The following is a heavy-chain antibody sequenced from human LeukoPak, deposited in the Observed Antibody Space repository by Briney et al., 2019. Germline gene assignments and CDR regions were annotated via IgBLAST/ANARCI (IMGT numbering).Heavy chain of an antibody. CDR1: GGSISSGGYY. CDR3: ARGSEWCMLHRSCNWFDP. Sequence: PSETLSLTCTVSGGSISSGGYYWSWIRQHPGKGLEWIGYIYYSGSTYYNPSLKSRVTISVDTSKNQFSLKLSSVTAADTAVYYRARGSEWCMLHRSCNWFDPWGQGTLVAVSS. CDR2: IYYSGST. D-gene: IGHD2-8*02. J-gene: IGHJ5*02. V-gene: IGHV4-31*03.